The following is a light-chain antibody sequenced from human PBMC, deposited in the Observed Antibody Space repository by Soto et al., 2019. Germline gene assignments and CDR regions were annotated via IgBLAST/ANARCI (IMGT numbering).Light chain of an antibody. V-gene: IGKV3-20*01. CDR1: ESVNSFY. J-gene: IGKJ1*01. CDR2: GAS. CDR3: QQYGYSPWT. Sequence: EIVLTQSPGTLSLSPGERATLSCRASESVNSFYLAWYQQKPGQAPRLLIYGASSRATGIPDRFSGSGSGTEFTLTISRLEPEDFVVYYCQQYGYSPWTFGQGTKVEIK.